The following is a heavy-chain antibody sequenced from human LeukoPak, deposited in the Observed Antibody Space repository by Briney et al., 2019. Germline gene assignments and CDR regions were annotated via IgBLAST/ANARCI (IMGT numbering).Heavy chain of an antibody. CDR1: GGSISSYY. CDR3: ARRSSIMGSYLYYFDY. Sequence: SETLSLTCTVSGGSISSYYWSWIRQPPGKGLEWIVYIYYSGSTNYNPSLKSRVTISVDTSKNQFSLKLSSVTAADTAVYYWARRSSIMGSYLYYFDYWGQGTLVTVSS. D-gene: IGHD1-26*01. V-gene: IGHV4-59*01. CDR2: IYYSGST. J-gene: IGHJ4*02.